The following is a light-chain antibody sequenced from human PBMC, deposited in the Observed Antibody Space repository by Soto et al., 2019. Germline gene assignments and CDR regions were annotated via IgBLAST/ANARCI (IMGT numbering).Light chain of an antibody. V-gene: IGKV1-5*03. Sequence: DIQMTQSRSTLSESVVPSITITWRASQSISRGVAWYQQKPGKVPKLLIYEASGLNSGVPSRFCGSGSGTEFTLTISSLQPDDFATYYCQQYNDYPWTFGQGTKVDIK. CDR1: QSISRG. CDR3: QQYNDYPWT. J-gene: IGKJ1*01. CDR2: EAS.